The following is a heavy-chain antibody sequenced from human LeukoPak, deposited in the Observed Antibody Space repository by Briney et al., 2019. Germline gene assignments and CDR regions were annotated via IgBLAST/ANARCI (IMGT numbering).Heavy chain of an antibody. J-gene: IGHJ4*02. D-gene: IGHD2-21*02. CDR1: GFTFSSYS. Sequence: TPGGSLRLSCAASGFTFSSYSMNWVRQAPGKGLEWVSSISRSSTYIYYADSVKGRFTISRDNAKNSLYPQMNSLRAEDTAVYYCASRRTAYCGGDCPEGYWGQGTLVTVSS. V-gene: IGHV3-21*01. CDR2: ISRSSTYI. CDR3: ASRRTAYCGGDCPEGY.